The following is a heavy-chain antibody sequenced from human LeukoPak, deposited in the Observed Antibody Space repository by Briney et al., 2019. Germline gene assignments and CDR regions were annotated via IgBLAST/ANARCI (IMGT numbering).Heavy chain of an antibody. CDR2: ISAYNGNT. CDR3: ARGIQYGGFDP. D-gene: IGHD2-21*01. V-gene: IGHV1-18*01. J-gene: IGHJ5*02. Sequence: GASVKVSCKASGHTFTSYGISWVRQAPGQGLEWMGWISAYNGNTNYAQKLQGRVTMNTDTSTRTAYMELRSLRSDDRAVYYCARGIQYGGFDPWGQGTLVIVSS. CDR1: GHTFTSYG.